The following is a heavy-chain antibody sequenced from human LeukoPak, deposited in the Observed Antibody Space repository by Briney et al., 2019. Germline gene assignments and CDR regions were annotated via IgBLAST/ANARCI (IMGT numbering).Heavy chain of an antibody. V-gene: IGHV1-69*05. J-gene: IGHJ3*02. CDR1: GGTFGSYA. Sequence: SVKVSCKASGGTFGSYAISWVRQAPGQGLEWMGGIIPIFGTANYAQKFQGRVTITTDESTSTAYMELSSLRSEDTAVYYCASYCSSTSCYHASAFDIWGQGTMVTVSS. CDR2: IIPIFGTA. D-gene: IGHD2-2*01. CDR3: ASYCSSTSCYHASAFDI.